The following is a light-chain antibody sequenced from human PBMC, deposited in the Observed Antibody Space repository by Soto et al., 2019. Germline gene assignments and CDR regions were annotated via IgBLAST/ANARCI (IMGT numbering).Light chain of an antibody. Sequence: DIHLTQSPSFLSASVGYRVTITCRASQGISSYLEWYQQKPGKAPKLLIYAASTLQSGVPSRFRGSGFGTDFTLTISSLQPEDFETYYCQQLNGYPITFGQGTRLEIK. V-gene: IGKV1-9*01. J-gene: IGKJ5*01. CDR3: QQLNGYPIT. CDR1: QGISSY. CDR2: AAS.